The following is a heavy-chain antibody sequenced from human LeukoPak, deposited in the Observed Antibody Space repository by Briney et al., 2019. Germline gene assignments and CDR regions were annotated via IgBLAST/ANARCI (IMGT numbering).Heavy chain of an antibody. J-gene: IGHJ6*03. CDR3: ARSIGAAGYMDV. Sequence: GASVKVSCKASGYTFISYSMNWVRQAPGQGLEWMGWINTNTGSPTYAQGFTGRFVFSLDPSVSTAYLQISSLRAEDTAVYYCARSIGAAGYMDVWGKGTTVTVSS. CDR2: INTNTGSP. V-gene: IGHV7-4-1*02. CDR1: GYTFISYS. D-gene: IGHD6-13*01.